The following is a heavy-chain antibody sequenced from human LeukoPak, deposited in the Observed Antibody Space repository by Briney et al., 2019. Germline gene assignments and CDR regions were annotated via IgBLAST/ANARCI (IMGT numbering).Heavy chain of an antibody. CDR3: ARDLSVGLYYDSSGYPLDY. V-gene: IGHV3-20*04. J-gene: IGHJ4*02. CDR1: GFTFDDFG. D-gene: IGHD3-22*01. CDR2: INWNGAST. Sequence: PGGSLRLSCAASGFTFDDFGMSWVRQAPGKGLEWVSGINWNGASTGYADSVKGRFTISRDNAKNSLYLQMNSLRAEDTALYYCARDLSVGLYYDSSGYPLDYWGQGTLVTVSS.